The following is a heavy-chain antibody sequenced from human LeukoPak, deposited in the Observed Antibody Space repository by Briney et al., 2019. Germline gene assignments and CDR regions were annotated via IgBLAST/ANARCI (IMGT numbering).Heavy chain of an antibody. Sequence: SVKVSCKASGGTFSSYAISWVRQAPGQGLEWMGRIIPILGIANYAQKFQGRVTITADKSTSTAYMELSSLRSEDTAVYYCARAGVDSGTYYYYYGMDVWGQGTTATVSS. CDR1: GGTFSSYA. CDR3: ARAGVDSGTYYYYYGMDV. D-gene: IGHD3/OR15-3a*01. J-gene: IGHJ6*02. CDR2: IIPILGIA. V-gene: IGHV1-69*04.